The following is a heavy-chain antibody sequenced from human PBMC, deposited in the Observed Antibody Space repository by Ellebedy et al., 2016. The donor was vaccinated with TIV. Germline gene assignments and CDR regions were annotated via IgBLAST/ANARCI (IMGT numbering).Heavy chain of an antibody. J-gene: IGHJ4*02. Sequence: SETLSLXXTVSGGSISTDYWSWIRQPPRKGLEWIAFISYSGSTNYNPSLKSRVTISLDTSKNQFSLKLSSVTAADTAVYYCARHRDVYSYVDSWGQGTLVTVSS. CDR1: GGSISTDY. D-gene: IGHD5-24*01. CDR2: ISYSGST. CDR3: ARHRDVYSYVDS. V-gene: IGHV4-59*01.